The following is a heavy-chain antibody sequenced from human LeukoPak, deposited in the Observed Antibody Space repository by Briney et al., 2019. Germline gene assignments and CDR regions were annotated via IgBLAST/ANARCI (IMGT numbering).Heavy chain of an antibody. J-gene: IGHJ4*02. CDR1: GDSISSYY. CDR2: IYYSGTT. D-gene: IGHD3-10*01. V-gene: IGHV4-59*08. CDR3: ARRGRYFDY. Sequence: SETLSLTCTVSGDSISSYYWSWIRQSPGKGLEWIGYIYYSGTTNYNPSHKSRVTMSVDTSKNQFSLKLSSVTAADTAVYYWARRGRYFDYWGQGTLVTVSS.